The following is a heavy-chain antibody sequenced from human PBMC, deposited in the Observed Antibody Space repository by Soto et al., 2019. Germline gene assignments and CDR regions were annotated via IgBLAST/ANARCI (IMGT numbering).Heavy chain of an antibody. Sequence: EVQLLESGGDLVQQGGSLRLSCAASGFSLNNFAMAWVRQDPGKGLEWVSTITSSGDKTSYADSVKGRFIISRDNSKNMLYLQITSLRVEDTALYYCARDCASTSCSVWRDWGQGTLVTVSS. V-gene: IGHV3-23*01. CDR3: ARDCASTSCSVWRD. J-gene: IGHJ4*02. CDR2: ITSSGDKT. CDR1: GFSLNNFA. D-gene: IGHD2-2*01.